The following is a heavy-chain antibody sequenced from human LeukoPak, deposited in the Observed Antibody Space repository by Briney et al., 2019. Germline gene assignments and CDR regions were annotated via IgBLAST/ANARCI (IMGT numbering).Heavy chain of an antibody. D-gene: IGHD6-19*01. CDR2: IVVGNANT. V-gene: IGHV1-58*01. Sequence: SVKVSFKASGFTFTTSAVQWVRQARGQRLEWIGWIVVGNANTNYAQKFLERVTISRDMSTSTAYMELSSLRSEDTAVYYCAADRSLALAGADAFDIWGQGTMVTVSS. J-gene: IGHJ3*02. CDR1: GFTFTTSA. CDR3: AADRSLALAGADAFDI.